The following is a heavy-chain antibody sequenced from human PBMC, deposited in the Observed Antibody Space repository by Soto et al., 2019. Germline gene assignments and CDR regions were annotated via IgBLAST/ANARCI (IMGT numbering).Heavy chain of an antibody. Sequence: PGGSLTLSCAASGFPFSSYGLHWVRQAQGKGLEWVAVISYDGNNKYYADTVKGRFTICRDNSKNTLYLQMNSLRAEDTAVYYCAKDQDHGSYLLGFDYWGQGTMVTVYS. CDR2: ISYDGNNK. V-gene: IGHV3-30*18. D-gene: IGHD1-26*01. CDR1: GFPFSSYG. CDR3: AKDQDHGSYLLGFDY. J-gene: IGHJ4*02.